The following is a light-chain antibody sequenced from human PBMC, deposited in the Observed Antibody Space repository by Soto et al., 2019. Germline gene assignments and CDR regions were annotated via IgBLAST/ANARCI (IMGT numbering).Light chain of an antibody. V-gene: IGKV1-27*01. CDR1: QDISNY. J-gene: IGKJ5*01. CDR2: GAY. CDR3: QKYNSGLIT. Sequence: DIQMTQSPSSLSASVGDRVTFTCQASQDISNYLAWYQQKPGKVPKLLIYGAYTLQSGVPSRFSGSASRTDFTLTISSLQPEDVAIYYCQKYNSGLITFGQGTRLEIK.